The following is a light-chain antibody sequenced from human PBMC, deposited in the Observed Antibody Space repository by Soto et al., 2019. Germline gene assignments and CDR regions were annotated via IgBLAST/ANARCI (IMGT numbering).Light chain of an antibody. CDR1: QSVGSSY. V-gene: IGKV3-20*01. Sequence: EIVLTQSPGTLSLSPGERATLSCRSSQSVGSSYLAWYQQKPGQAPRLLIYGASSRATGVPDRFSGSGSGTDFTLTINKLEPEDFAVYYCQQYGTSPRTFGQGTEVEIK. CDR2: GAS. CDR3: QQYGTSPRT. J-gene: IGKJ1*01.